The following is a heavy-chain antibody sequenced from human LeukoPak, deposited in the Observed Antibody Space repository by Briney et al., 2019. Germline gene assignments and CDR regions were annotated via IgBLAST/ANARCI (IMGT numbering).Heavy chain of an antibody. J-gene: IGHJ4*02. V-gene: IGHV1-8*01. CDR2: MNPNSGNT. CDR3: ARGFRDSSGRKPDY. CDR1: GYTFTSYD. Sequence: ASVKVSCKPSGYTFTSYDINWMRQATGQGLEWMGWMNPNSGNTGYAQKFQDRVTMTRNTSIKTAYMELSSLRSEDMAVYYCARGFRDSSGRKPDYWGQGTLVTVSS. D-gene: IGHD3-22*01.